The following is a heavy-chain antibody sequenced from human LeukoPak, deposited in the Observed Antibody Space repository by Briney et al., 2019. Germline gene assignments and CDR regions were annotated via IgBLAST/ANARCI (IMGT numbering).Heavy chain of an antibody. CDR2: IKSKTDGGTT. D-gene: IGHD3-10*01. CDR1: GFTFSNYA. V-gene: IGHV3-15*01. CDR3: TTGITMVRGVIHLIDY. J-gene: IGHJ4*02. Sequence: PGGSLRLSCAASGFTFSNYAMSWVRQAPGKGLEWVGRIKSKTDGGTTDYAAPVKGRFTISRDDSKNTLYLQMNSLKTEDTAVYYCTTGITMVRGVIHLIDYWGQGTLVTVSS.